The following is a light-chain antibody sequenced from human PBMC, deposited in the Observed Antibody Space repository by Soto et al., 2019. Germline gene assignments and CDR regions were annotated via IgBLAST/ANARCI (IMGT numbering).Light chain of an antibody. CDR2: WAS. Sequence: DLVMTQSPDSLAVSLGERATINCKSSQSVRSPSNSRNSLDWYQQKPGQPPKVLIYWASTRESGVPDRFSGGGSGTDFTLTISSLQAEDVALYSCHQYYDNPRTFGQGTKVEIK. CDR1: QSVRSPSNSRNS. J-gene: IGKJ1*01. V-gene: IGKV4-1*01. CDR3: HQYYDNPRT.